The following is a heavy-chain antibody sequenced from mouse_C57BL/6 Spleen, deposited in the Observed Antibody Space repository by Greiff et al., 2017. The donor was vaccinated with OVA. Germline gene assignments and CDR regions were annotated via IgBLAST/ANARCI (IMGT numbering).Heavy chain of an antibody. CDR1: GYTFTSYW. CDR3: ARRIYYYGSSWDYFDY. J-gene: IGHJ2*01. V-gene: IGHV1-64*01. Sequence: QVQLKQPGAELVKPGASVKLSCKASGYTFTSYWMHWVKQRPGQGLEWIGMIHPNSGSTNYNEKFKSKATLTVDKSSSTAYMQLSSLTSEDSAVYYCARRIYYYGSSWDYFDYWGQGTTRTVSS. D-gene: IGHD1-1*01. CDR2: IHPNSGST.